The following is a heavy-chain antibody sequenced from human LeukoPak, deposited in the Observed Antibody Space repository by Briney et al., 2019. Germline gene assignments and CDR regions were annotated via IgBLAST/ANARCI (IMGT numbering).Heavy chain of an antibody. J-gene: IGHJ5*02. Sequence: GASVKVSFKASGYTFTGYYMHWVRQAPAQGLEWMGWINPNSGGTNYAQKFQGRVTITRNTDLDTAYMELSRLRSDDTAVYYCARDQGGSSTSCVHSWFDPWCQGTLVTVSS. CDR1: GYTFTGYY. CDR2: INPNSGGT. CDR3: ARDQGGSSTSCVHSWFDP. V-gene: IGHV1-2*02. D-gene: IGHD2-2*01.